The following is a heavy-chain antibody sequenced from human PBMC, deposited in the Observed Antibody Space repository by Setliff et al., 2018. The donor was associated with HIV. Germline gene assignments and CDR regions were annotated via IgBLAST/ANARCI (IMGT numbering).Heavy chain of an antibody. CDR2: IYYSGST. D-gene: IGHD6-13*01. Sequence: PSETLSLTCTVSGGSISSYYWRWIRQPPGKGLEWIGYIYYSGSTNYNPSLKSRVTIAVDTSKNQFSLKLSSVTAADTALYYCARGSSWPYYSSYYIDVGGKGTTVRVSS. CDR1: GGSISSYY. CDR3: ARGSSWPYYSSYYIDV. J-gene: IGHJ6*03. V-gene: IGHV4-59*01.